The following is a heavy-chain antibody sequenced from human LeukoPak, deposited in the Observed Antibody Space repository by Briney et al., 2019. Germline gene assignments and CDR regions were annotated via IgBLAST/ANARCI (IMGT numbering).Heavy chain of an antibody. CDR1: GFTFSSYS. Sequence: GGSLRLSCAASGFTFSSYSMNWVRQVPGKGLEWVSSISSSSSYIYNADSTKGRFTISRDNAKNSLYLQMNSLRAEDTAVYYCARGGLRSWSYYYYYMDVWGKGTTVTVSS. CDR3: ARGGLRSWSYYYYYMDV. CDR2: ISSSSSYI. D-gene: IGHD3-3*01. V-gene: IGHV3-21*01. J-gene: IGHJ6*03.